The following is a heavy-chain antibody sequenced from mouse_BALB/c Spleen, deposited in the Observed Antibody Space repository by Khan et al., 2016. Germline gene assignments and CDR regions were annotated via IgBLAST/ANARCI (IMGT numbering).Heavy chain of an antibody. J-gene: IGHJ2*01. CDR1: GYSFTGYY. CDR2: ISCYNGAT. V-gene: IGHV1S34*01. D-gene: IGHD2-14*01. Sequence: LVKTGASVKISCKASGYSFTGYYMHWVKQSHGKSLEWIGYISCYNGATKYNQKFKGKATFTVDTSSNTAYMQFNSLTSEDSAVYYCARPYFGYDEVYYFDYWGQGTTLTVSS. CDR3: ARPYFGYDEVYYFDY.